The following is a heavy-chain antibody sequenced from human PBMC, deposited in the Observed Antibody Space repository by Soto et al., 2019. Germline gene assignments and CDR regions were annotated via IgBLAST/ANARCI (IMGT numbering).Heavy chain of an antibody. CDR1: GGSISSGDYY. CDR3: ARWWSGSRQGFDP. V-gene: IGHV4-31*03. J-gene: IGHJ5*02. D-gene: IGHD3-3*01. Sequence: QVQLQESGPGLVKPSQTLSLTCTVSGGSISSGDYYWSWIRQHPGKGLEWIGYIYYSGSTYYNPSLKSRVTLSVDTSKNQCSLQLSSVTAADTAVYYCARWWSGSRQGFDPWGQGTLVTVSS. CDR2: IYYSGST.